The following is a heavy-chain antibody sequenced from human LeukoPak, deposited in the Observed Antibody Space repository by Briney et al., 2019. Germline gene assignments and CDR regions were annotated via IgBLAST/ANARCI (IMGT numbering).Heavy chain of an antibody. J-gene: IGHJ4*02. D-gene: IGHD2-2*01. CDR1: GFTFSSYW. CDR2: IKQDGSEK. V-gene: IGHV3-7*01. Sequence: GGSLRLSCAASGFTFSSYWMSWVRQAPGKGLEWVANIKQDGSEKYYVDSVKGRFTISRDNAKNSLYLQMNSLRAEDTAVYYRASMIVVVPAAYDYWGQGTLVTVSS. CDR3: ASMIVVVPAAYDY.